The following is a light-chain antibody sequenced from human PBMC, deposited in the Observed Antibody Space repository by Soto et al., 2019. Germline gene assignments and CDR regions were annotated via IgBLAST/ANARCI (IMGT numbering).Light chain of an antibody. CDR1: QSIRTS. J-gene: IGKJ1*01. V-gene: IGKV3-20*01. CDR2: GAS. CDR3: QQYDTSPTT. Sequence: EVVLTQSPATLSLSPVERATLSCRASQSIRTSLAWYQQKPGQAPRLVIFGASNRANGVPARFGGSGSGTDFTLTISRLEPEDFAVYYCQQYDTSPTTFGQGTKVDIK.